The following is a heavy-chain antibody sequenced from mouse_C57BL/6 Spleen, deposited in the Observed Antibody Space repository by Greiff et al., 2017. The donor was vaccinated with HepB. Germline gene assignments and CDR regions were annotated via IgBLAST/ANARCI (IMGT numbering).Heavy chain of an antibody. CDR1: GYTFTSYG. J-gene: IGHJ2*01. CDR3: ANLTGTNLDY. Sequence: VQLQESGAELARPGASVKLSCKASGYTFTSYGISWVKQRTGQGLEWIGEIYPRSGNNYYNEKFKGKATLTADKSSSTAYMELRSLTSADSAVYVCANLTGTNLDYWGQGTTLTVSS. CDR2: IYPRSGNN. D-gene: IGHD4-1*01. V-gene: IGHV1-81*01.